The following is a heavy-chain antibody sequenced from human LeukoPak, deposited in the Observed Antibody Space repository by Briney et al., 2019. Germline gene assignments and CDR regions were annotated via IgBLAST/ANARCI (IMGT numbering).Heavy chain of an antibody. V-gene: IGHV4-38-2*01. J-gene: IGHJ4*02. CDR3: ARNYDSSGYHNLPLEY. CDR1: GYSISSGYY. CDR2: INHNRVT. Sequence: SETLSLTCAVSGYSISSGYYRAWIRQPPGKGLDWIGSINHNRVTYYNPSLKSRVIISVDTSTNQFSLKLSSVTAADKAVYYFARNYDSSGYHNLPLEYWGQGTLVTVSS. D-gene: IGHD3-22*01.